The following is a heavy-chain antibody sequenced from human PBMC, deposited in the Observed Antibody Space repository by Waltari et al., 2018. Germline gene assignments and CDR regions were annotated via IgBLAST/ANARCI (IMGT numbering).Heavy chain of an antibody. V-gene: IGHV1-24*01. J-gene: IGHJ4*02. CDR3: ATVVTIFGVVSHHFDY. CDR1: GYTLTAFS. D-gene: IGHD3-3*01. CDR2: CDPEDGET. Sequence: QVQLVQSGAAVKKPGASVKVSCKVSGYTLTAFSMHWVRQAPGKGLEWMGGCDPEDGETIYAHKFQGRVTMTEDTSTDTSYMELSSLRSEDTAVYYCATVVTIFGVVSHHFDYWGQGTLVTVSS.